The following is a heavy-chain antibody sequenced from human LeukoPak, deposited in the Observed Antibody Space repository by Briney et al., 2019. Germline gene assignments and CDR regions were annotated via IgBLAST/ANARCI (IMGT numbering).Heavy chain of an antibody. CDR2: INISGST. J-gene: IGHJ4*02. CDR3: ASLYDSSGCYFY. CDR1: GGSISSGSYY. Sequence: SETLSLTCTVSGGSISSGSYYWSWIRQPAGKGLEWIGRINISGSTNYNPSLKSRATISVDTSKNQFSLRLRSVTAADTAVYYCASLYDSSGCYFYWGQGTLVTVSS. D-gene: IGHD3-22*01. V-gene: IGHV4-61*02.